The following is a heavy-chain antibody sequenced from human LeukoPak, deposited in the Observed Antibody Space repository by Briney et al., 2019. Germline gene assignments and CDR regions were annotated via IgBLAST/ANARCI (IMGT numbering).Heavy chain of an antibody. J-gene: IGHJ6*02. Sequence: PGGSLRLSCAASGFTFSSYWMSWVRQAPGKGLEWVANIKQDGSEKYYVDSVKGRLTISRDNAKNSLYLQMNSLRAEDTAVYYCASSDCSSTSATCYYYYGMDVWGQGTTVTVSS. CDR3: ASSDCSSTSATCYYYYGMDV. CDR2: IKQDGSEK. V-gene: IGHV3-7*01. CDR1: GFTFSSYW. D-gene: IGHD2-2*01.